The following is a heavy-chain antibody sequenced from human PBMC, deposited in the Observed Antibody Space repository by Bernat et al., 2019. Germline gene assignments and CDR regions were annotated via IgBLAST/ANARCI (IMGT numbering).Heavy chain of an antibody. CDR3: SRGQSDDWANIQY. CDR1: GFTFSSYP. CDR2: IRDVGGQT. D-gene: IGHD3-9*01. Sequence: EVQLVESGGNLVQPGGSLRLSCTGSGFTFSSYPMNWVRQAPGKGLEWVSVIRDVGGQTFYGDSVKGRFTISRDNSRNTLYLEMNSRRAEDTDVYYCSRGQSDDWANIQYWGQGTLVTVSS. V-gene: IGHV3-23*04. J-gene: IGHJ4*02.